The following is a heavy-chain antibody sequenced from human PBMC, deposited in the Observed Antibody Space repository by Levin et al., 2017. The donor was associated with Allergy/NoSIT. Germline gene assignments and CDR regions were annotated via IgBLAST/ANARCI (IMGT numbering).Heavy chain of an antibody. J-gene: IGHJ5*02. V-gene: IGHV4-61*01. CDR3: ARRVAGWFDP. CDR1: GDYVSGMIYY. Sequence: ASQTLSLTCTVSGDYVSGMIYYWSWIRQPPGKGLEWIGYIYYTGITNYNPSLKSRVTISVDTSKNQFSLKLSSLSAADTAMYFCARRVAGWFDPWGQGTLVTVSS. CDR2: IYYTGIT.